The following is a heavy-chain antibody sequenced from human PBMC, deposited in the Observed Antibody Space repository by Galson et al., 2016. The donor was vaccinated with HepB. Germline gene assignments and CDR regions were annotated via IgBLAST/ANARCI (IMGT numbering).Heavy chain of an antibody. CDR2: LYYTGNT. CDR1: GGSISSSNFY. CDR3: ARIRDYGYFDY. J-gene: IGHJ4*02. D-gene: IGHD4-17*01. Sequence: SETLSLTCTVSGGSISSSNFYWGWIRQPPGKGLEWTGTLYYTGNTYYNASLKSRVTISVHTSKNQFSLKLSSVTAADTAIYYCARIRDYGYFDYWGQGTLVTVSS. V-gene: IGHV4-39*01.